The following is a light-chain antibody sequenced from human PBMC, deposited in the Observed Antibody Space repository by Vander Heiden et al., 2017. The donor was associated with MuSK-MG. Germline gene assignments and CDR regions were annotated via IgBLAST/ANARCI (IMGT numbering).Light chain of an antibody. V-gene: IGKV1-33*01. CDR2: DAS. CDR1: QDISNY. Sequence: DIQMTQSPSSLSASVGDRVTITCQASQDISNYLNWYQQKPGKAPKLLIYDASNLETGVPSRFSGSGYGTDFTFTISSRQPEDIAAYYCQQDDNLPLCTFGQGTKMDIK. CDR3: QQDDNLPLCT. J-gene: IGKJ2*02.